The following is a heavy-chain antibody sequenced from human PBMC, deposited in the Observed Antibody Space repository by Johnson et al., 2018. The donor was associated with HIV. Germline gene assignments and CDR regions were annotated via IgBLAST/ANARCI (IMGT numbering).Heavy chain of an antibody. CDR2: ISYDGSNK. J-gene: IGHJ3*02. Sequence: QVQLVESGGGVVQPVRSLRIYCAVSEFTLSNYAMHWVRLAPGKGLQWVAVISYDGSNKYYADAVKGRFTISRDNAKNSLYLLMNSLRGEDTALYYCAREFWLILGQGTMVSVSS. D-gene: IGHD3-3*01. CDR3: AREFWLI. CDR1: EFTLSNYA. V-gene: IGHV3-30*04.